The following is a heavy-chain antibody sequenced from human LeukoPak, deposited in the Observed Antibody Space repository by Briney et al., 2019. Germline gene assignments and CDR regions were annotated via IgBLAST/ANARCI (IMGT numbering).Heavy chain of an antibody. V-gene: IGHV1-46*01. CDR3: ARDRREPPRAPTPLYYYYLDV. Sequence: GASVKVSCKASGYTFTSYYMHWVRQAPGQGLEWMGIINPSGGSTSYAQKFQGRVTMTRDTSTSTVYMELSSLRSEDTAVYYCARDRREPPRAPTPLYYYYLDVWGKGTTVTVSS. CDR1: GYTFTSYY. D-gene: IGHD1-14*01. CDR2: INPSGGST. J-gene: IGHJ6*03.